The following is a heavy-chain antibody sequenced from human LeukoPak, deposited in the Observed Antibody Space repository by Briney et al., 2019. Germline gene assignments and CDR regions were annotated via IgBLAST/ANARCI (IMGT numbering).Heavy chain of an antibody. V-gene: IGHV3-23*01. CDR3: AKDRGPYVGIANNWFDP. CDR1: GFTFRIYA. J-gene: IGHJ5*02. D-gene: IGHD3-16*01. Sequence: GGSLRLSCAASGFTFRIYAMSWVRQAPGKGRGGPSAIVVGGDSTYYADSVRGRFTISRDNSKSTLYLQMNSLRAEDTAIYYCAKDRGPYVGIANNWFDPWGQGTLVTVSS. CDR2: IVVGGDST.